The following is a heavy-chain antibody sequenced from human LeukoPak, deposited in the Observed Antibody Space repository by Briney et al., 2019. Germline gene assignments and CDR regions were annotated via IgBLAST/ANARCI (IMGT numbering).Heavy chain of an antibody. CDR1: GFDFSSYW. J-gene: IGHJ4*02. CDR3: GRTQGGDFGDY. CDR2: VKQSGSDK. V-gene: IGHV3-7*01. Sequence: GGSLRLSCAASGFDFSSYWMSWVRQAPGKGLEWVANVKQSGSDKYYVDSVKGRFTISRDNALNSLYLQLNSLRAEDTAVYYCGRTQGGDFGDYWGQGTLVTVSS. D-gene: IGHD2-21*02.